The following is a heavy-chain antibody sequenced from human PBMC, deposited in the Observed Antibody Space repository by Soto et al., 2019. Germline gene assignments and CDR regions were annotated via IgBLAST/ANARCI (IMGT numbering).Heavy chain of an antibody. Sequence: LSETLSLTCTVSGGSISSYYWSWIRQPPGKGLEWIGYIYFSGSTNYNPSLKSRVSISVDTAKNQFSLKLSSVTAADTAVYYCARERAAVGRYYNGMDVWGQGTTATVSS. V-gene: IGHV4-59*01. J-gene: IGHJ6*02. CDR2: IYFSGST. D-gene: IGHD6-13*01. CDR1: GGSISSYY. CDR3: ARERAAVGRYYNGMDV.